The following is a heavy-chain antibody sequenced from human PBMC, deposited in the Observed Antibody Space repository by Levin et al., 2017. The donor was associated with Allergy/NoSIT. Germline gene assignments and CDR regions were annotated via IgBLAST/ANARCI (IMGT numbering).Heavy chain of an antibody. V-gene: IGHV4-30-2*01. CDR1: GGSISSGGYS. CDR2: IYLSGST. J-gene: IGHJ4*01. CDR3: ARVAGYSYGYYFDD. D-gene: IGHD5-18*01. Sequence: LRLSCAVSGGSISSGGYSWSWIRQPPGKGLEWIGNIYLSGSTKDNASLKSRVTMSVDRSKNQFYLKLSYVTAADTAVYYCARVAGYSYGYYFDDWGPGTLVTVSS.